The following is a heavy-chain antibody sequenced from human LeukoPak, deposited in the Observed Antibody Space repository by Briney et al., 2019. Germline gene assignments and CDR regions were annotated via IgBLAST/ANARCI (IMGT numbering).Heavy chain of an antibody. CDR2: INPNSGGT. V-gene: IGHV1-2*02. CDR1: GYTFTGYY. D-gene: IGHD3-22*01. Sequence: ASVKVSCKASGYTFTGYYMHWVRQAPGQGLEWMGWINPNSGGTNYAQKFQGRVTMTTDTSTSTAYMELRSLRSDDTAVYYCAREPARYYDSSGYSQRYNYWGQGTLVTVSS. CDR3: AREPARYYDSSGYSQRYNY. J-gene: IGHJ4*02.